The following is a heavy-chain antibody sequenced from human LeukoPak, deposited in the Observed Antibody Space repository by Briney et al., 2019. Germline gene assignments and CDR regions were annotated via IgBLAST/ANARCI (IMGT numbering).Heavy chain of an antibody. CDR2: ISSSGSTI. CDR1: GFTFSSYE. Sequence: GGSLRLSCAASGFTFSSYEMTWVRQAPGKGLEWVSYISSSGSTIYYADSVKGRFTISRDNAKNSLYLQMNSLRAEDTAVYYCARDYYGSGSSVDWGQGTLVTVSS. CDR3: ARDYYGSGSSVD. V-gene: IGHV3-48*03. J-gene: IGHJ4*02. D-gene: IGHD3-10*01.